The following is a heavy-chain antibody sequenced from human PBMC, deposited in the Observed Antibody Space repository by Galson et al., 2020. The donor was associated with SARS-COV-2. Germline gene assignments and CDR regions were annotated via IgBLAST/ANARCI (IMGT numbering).Heavy chain of an antibody. CDR2: ISRDGGTT. V-gene: IGHV3-64*01. CDR1: GFTFSSYA. D-gene: IGHD3-22*01. Sequence: QLGESLKISCVASGFTFSSYAMHWVRQAPGKGLDYVAAISRDGGTTYYANSVKGRFTISRDNTKNTLFLQMGSLRAEDMAIYYCAREFYYDSYPTFAFDFWGQGTVVTVSS. J-gene: IGHJ3*01. CDR3: AREFYYDSYPTFAFDF.